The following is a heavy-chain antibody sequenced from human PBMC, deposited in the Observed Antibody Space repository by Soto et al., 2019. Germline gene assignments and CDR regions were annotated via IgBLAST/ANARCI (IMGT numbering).Heavy chain of an antibody. CDR3: ARAGSHSSSWYEDSLSFSHYYYGMDV. D-gene: IGHD6-13*01. V-gene: IGHV6-1*01. CDR2: TYYRSKWYN. CDR1: GDSVSSNSAA. J-gene: IGHJ6*02. Sequence: KQSQTLSLTCAISGDSVSSNSAAWNWIRQSPSRGLEWLGRTYYRSKWYNDYAVSVKSRITINPDTSKNQFSLQLNSVTPEDTAVYYCARAGSHSSSWYEDSLSFSHYYYGMDVWGQGTTVTVSS.